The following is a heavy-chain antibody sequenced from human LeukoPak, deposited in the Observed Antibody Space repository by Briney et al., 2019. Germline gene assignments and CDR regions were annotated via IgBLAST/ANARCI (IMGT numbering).Heavy chain of an antibody. Sequence: ASLKVSCKASRYTFTGYYMHWVRPAPRQGGEWMGWIYLNSGGTNYAPQFQGGVTMTRDTSISTAYMKPSRLRSDDTAVYYCAREPHYYDSGSGVYWGQGTLVTVSP. CDR1: RYTFTGYY. J-gene: IGHJ4*02. CDR2: IYLNSGGT. D-gene: IGHD3-10*01. CDR3: AREPHYYDSGSGVY. V-gene: IGHV1-2*02.